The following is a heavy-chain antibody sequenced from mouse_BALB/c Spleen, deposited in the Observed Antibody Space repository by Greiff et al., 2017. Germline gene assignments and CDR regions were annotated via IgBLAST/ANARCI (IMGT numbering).Heavy chain of an antibody. CDR3: ARGGTTARAMDY. V-gene: IGHV1S127*01. J-gene: IGHJ4*01. CDR1: GYSFTSYW. Sequence: VQLQQSGPQLVRPGASVKISCKASGYSFTSYWMHWVKQRPGQGLEWIGMIDPSDSETRLNQKFKDKATLTVDKSSSTAYMQLSSPTAEDSAVYYCARGGTTARAMDYWGQGTSVTVSS. D-gene: IGHD1-2*01. CDR2: IDPSDSET.